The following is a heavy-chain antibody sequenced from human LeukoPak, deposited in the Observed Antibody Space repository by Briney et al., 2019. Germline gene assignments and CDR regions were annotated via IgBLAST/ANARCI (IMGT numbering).Heavy chain of an antibody. V-gene: IGHV3-21*01. D-gene: IGHD1-1*01. CDR1: GFIFSDYG. CDR3: ARDSPRLERPYKPCDY. J-gene: IGHJ4*02. Sequence: GGSLRLSCAASGFIFSDYGMNWVRQAPGKGLEWISSITSNSRFIYYADSVKGRFTISRDNAKNSLFLEVSSLRAEDTAVYFCARDSPRLERPYKPCDYWGQGTLVTVSS. CDR2: ITSNSRFI.